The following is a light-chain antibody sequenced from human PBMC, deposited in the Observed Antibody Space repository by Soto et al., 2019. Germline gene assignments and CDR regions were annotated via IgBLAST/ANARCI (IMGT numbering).Light chain of an antibody. V-gene: IGLV2-23*01. CDR2: EDI. CDR3: GSYASISTYV. J-gene: IGLJ1*01. Sequence: QSALTQPASVSGSPGQSITISCTGSSSDVGSYNPVSWYQQHPGKAPKLMIFEDIKRPSGVSNRFSGSKSGNTASLTISGLQAEDEADYYCGSYASISTYVFGTGTKLTVL. CDR1: SSDVGSYNP.